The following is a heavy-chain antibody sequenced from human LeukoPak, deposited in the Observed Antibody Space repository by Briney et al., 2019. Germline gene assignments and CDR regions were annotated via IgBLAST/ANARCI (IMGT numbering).Heavy chain of an antibody. V-gene: IGHV3-30*02. CDR1: GFTFSSYG. Sequence: WGSLRLSCAASGFTFSSYGMHWVRQVPGKGLEWVAFIRYDGSNKYYADSVKGRFTISRDTSKNTVFLQMNSLRADDTAVYYCAKDRAYPNDVFDIWGQGTMVTVSS. D-gene: IGHD2-21*01. J-gene: IGHJ3*02. CDR2: IRYDGSNK. CDR3: AKDRAYPNDVFDI.